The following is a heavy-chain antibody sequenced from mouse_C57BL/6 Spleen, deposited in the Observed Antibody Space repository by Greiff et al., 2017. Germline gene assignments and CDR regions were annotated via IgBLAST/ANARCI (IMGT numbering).Heavy chain of an antibody. J-gene: IGHJ1*03. CDR2: IDPANGNT. CDR1: GFYFTNTY. V-gene: IGHV14-3*01. CDR3: ARSGYGNQYWYSV. Sequence: EVQLQQSVAELVRPGASVKLSCTASGFYFTNTYMHWVKQRPEQGLEWIGRIDPANGNTNYAPKFQGKATITADTSSTTAYLQLSSLTSEDTAIYDCARSGYGNQYWYSVWGTGTTVTVSS. D-gene: IGHD2-1*01.